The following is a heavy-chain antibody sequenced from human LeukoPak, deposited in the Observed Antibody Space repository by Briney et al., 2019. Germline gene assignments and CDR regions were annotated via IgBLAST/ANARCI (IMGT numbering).Heavy chain of an antibody. V-gene: IGHV3-23*01. J-gene: IGHJ4*02. Sequence: GGSLRLSCAASGFTFSGYAMSWVRQAPGKGLEWVSGISHSGGSTHYADSVKGRVTISRDNSKNTLYLQINSLRAEDTAVYFCATWVGAHFDYWGQGTLVTVSS. CDR3: ATWVGAHFDY. CDR2: ISHSGGST. CDR1: GFTFSGYA. D-gene: IGHD1-26*01.